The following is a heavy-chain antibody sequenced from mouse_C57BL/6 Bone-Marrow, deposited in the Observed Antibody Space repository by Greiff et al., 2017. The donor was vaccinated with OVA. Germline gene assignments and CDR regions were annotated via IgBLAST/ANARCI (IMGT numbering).Heavy chain of an antibody. D-gene: IGHD2-5*01. CDR3: ARGDYSNWDYYAMDD. CDR1: DSEVFPIAY. V-gene: IGHV15-2*01. J-gene: IGHJ4*01. CDR2: ILPSIGRT. Sequence: QVQLQQSGSELRSPGSSVKLSCKDFDSEVFPIAYMSWVRQKTGHGFEWIGGILPSIGRTIYGEKFEDKATLDADTLSNTAYLELNSLTSEDSAIYYCARGDYSNWDYYAMDDWGQGTSVTVSS.